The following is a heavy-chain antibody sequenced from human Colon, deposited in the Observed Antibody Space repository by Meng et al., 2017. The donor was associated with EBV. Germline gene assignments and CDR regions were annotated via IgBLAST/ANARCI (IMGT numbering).Heavy chain of an antibody. CDR1: GGSISSGVYS. V-gene: IGHV4-30-2*01. CDR3: AREAQQSGYFDP. J-gene: IGHJ4*02. Sequence: QLQLQEYGSGLVKPSQTLSLAVVVSGGSISSGVYSWTWIRQPPGKGLEWIGHIFHSGSTYSNPSLKSRVTISVDRSKNQFSLRLSSVTAADTAVYYCAREAQQSGYFDPWGPGTLVTVSS. CDR2: IFHSGST. D-gene: IGHD6-13*01.